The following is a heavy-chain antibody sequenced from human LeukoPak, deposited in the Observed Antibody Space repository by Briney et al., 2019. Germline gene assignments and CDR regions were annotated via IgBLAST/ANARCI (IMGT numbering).Heavy chain of an antibody. Sequence: ASVKVSCKASGYTFTGYYMHWVRQAPGQGLEWMGWINPNSGGTNYAQKFQGRVTMTRDTSISTADMELSRLRSDDSAVYYCARVFRGYCTNGVCYSWFDPWGREPWSPSPQ. CDR2: INPNSGGT. V-gene: IGHV1-2*02. CDR1: GYTFTGYY. J-gene: IGHJ5*02. D-gene: IGHD2-8*01. CDR3: ARVFRGYCTNGVCYSWFDP.